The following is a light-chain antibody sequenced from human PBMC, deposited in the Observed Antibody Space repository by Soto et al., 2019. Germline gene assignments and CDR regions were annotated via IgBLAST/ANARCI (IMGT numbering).Light chain of an antibody. CDR3: QQYGCSPFT. CDR2: ATS. Sequence: EIVLPQSPGTLSLSPGERATFSCRPSQSVSTTSFAWYQQKPVLPPRLLMYATSSRATGIPDRFTGSGSATDYSLTIGRVEPGDSAVYYCQQYGCSPFTFGLGTKLEI. CDR1: QSVSTTS. J-gene: IGKJ2*01. V-gene: IGKV3-20*01.